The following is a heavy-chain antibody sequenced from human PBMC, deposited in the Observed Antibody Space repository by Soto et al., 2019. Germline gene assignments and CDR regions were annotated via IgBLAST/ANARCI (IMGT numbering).Heavy chain of an antibody. D-gene: IGHD3-10*01. J-gene: IGHJ4*02. Sequence: LRLSCAASGFTFSSYAMSWVRQAPGKGLEWVSAISGSGGSTYYADSVKGRFTISRDNSKNTLYLQMNSLRAEDTAVYYCAKLTMWFGEFPYWGQGTPVTVSS. V-gene: IGHV3-23*01. CDR2: ISGSGGST. CDR1: GFTFSSYA. CDR3: AKLTMWFGEFPY.